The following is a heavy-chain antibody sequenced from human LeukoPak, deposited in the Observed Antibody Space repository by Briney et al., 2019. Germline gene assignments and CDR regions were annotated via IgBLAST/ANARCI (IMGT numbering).Heavy chain of an antibody. CDR2: INHSGST. V-gene: IGHV4-34*01. CDR1: GGSFSGYY. D-gene: IGHD3-3*01. J-gene: IGHJ4*02. CDR3: ARRGPFRSGLDY. Sequence: SETLSLTCAVYGGSFSGYYWSWIRQPPGKGLEWIGEINHSGSTNYNPSLKSRVTISVDTSKNQFSLKLSSVTAADTAVYYCARRGPFRSGLDYWGRGTLVTVSS.